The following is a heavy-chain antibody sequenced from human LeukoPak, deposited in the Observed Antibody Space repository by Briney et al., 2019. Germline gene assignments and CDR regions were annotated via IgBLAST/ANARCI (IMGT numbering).Heavy chain of an antibody. J-gene: IGHJ4*02. Sequence: SETLSLTCTVSGGSISSSSYYWGWIRQPPGKGLEWIGTIYYSGSTYYNPSLNSRVTISVDTSKNQFSLKLSSVTAADTAVYYCARTGNTAVPPYFDYWGQGALVTVSS. CDR1: GGSISSSSYY. V-gene: IGHV4-39*01. CDR3: ARTGNTAVPPYFDY. CDR2: IYYSGST. D-gene: IGHD3-10*01.